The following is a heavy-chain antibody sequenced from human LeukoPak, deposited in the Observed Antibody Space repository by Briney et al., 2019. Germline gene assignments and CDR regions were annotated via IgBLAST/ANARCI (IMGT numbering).Heavy chain of an antibody. CDR2: IYTDGG. V-gene: IGHV3-53*01. CDR1: GLTVSRNA. Sequence: GGSLRLSCEASGLTVSRNAMSWVRQAPGKGLEFISVIYTDGGNTNSAKGRFTLSRDDSKNMLNLQMNSLRAEDTAIYYCARDRYNYGRDFDYHGADVWGQGTTVIVSS. D-gene: IGHD5-24*01. CDR3: ARDRYNYGRDFDYHGADV. J-gene: IGHJ6*02.